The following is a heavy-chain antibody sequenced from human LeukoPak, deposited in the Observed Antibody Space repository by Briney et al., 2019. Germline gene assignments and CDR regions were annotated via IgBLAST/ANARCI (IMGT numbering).Heavy chain of an antibody. D-gene: IGHD6-19*01. CDR3: ARDSSGSYNWFDP. J-gene: IGHJ5*02. Sequence: GGSLRLSCAASGFSFSSYAMHWVRQAPGKGLEWVAVISYDGSNEYYPDSVKGRFTISRDNSKNTLYPQMNSLRAEDTAVYYCARDSSGSYNWFDPWGQGTLVTVSS. V-gene: IGHV3-30*04. CDR1: GFSFSSYA. CDR2: ISYDGSNE.